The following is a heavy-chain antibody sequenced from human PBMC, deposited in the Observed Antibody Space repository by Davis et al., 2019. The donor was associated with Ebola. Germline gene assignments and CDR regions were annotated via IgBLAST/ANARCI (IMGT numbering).Heavy chain of an antibody. Sequence: PGGSLRLSCTGSGFTFTSFRMNWVRQAPGKGLEWVSGISGGGGDTKYADSVKGRFAISRDNSKNTLFLEMNSLRVDDTAIYFCLGDPNWAFGYWGQGTLVTVSS. V-gene: IGHV3-23*01. CDR2: ISGGGGDT. J-gene: IGHJ4*02. CDR1: GFTFTSFR. CDR3: LGDPNWAFGY. D-gene: IGHD3-16*01.